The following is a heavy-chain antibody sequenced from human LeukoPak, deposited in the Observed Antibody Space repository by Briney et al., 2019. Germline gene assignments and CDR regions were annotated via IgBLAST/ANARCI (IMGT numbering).Heavy chain of an antibody. CDR3: ARVRYRLAETYIDY. V-gene: IGHV1-2*02. CDR1: GYTFTTYY. CDR2: INPNSGDT. Sequence: ASVKVSCKASGYTFTTYYMHWVRQAPGQGLEWMGWINPNSGDTNYAQKFQGRVTMTRDTSISTAYMELSRLRSDDTAVYYCARVRYRLAETYIDYWGQGTLVTVSS. D-gene: IGHD3-16*01. J-gene: IGHJ4*02.